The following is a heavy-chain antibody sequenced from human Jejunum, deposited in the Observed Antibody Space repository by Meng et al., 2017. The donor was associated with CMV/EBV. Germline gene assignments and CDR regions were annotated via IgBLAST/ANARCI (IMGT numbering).Heavy chain of an antibody. CDR1: GFIFSYSY. Sequence: CAASGFIFSYSYLLCIRPAPGKGLEWISYINGDVSGIYYAASVKGRFTISRDNAKNSLYLQMNSLRDEDTAVYYCARDGSWRFASWGQGTLVTVSS. D-gene: IGHD3-10*01. CDR3: ARDGSWRFAS. J-gene: IGHJ1*01. CDR2: INGDVSGI. V-gene: IGHV3-11*04.